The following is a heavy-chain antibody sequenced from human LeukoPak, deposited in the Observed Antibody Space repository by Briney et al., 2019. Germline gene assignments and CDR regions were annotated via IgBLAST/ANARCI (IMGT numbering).Heavy chain of an antibody. CDR3: ARARHDYYYYMDV. J-gene: IGHJ6*03. CDR1: GGSISSGSYY. Sequence: PSETLSLTCTVSGGSISSGSYYWSWIRQPAGKGLEWIGRIYTSGSTNYNPSLKSRVTISLDTSKNQFSLKLSSVTAADTAVYYCARARHDYYYYMDVWGKGTTVTISS. V-gene: IGHV4-61*02. CDR2: IYTSGST.